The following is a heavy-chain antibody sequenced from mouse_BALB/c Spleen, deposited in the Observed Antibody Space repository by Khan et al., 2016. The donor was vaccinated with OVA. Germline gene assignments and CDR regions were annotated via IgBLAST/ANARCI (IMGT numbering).Heavy chain of an antibody. CDR3: TRRGLCDIFTY. D-gene: IGHD1-1*02. CDR2: IDPSTGYT. CDR1: GYTFTTYW. Sequence: QVQLKQSGAELAKPGASVEMSCKASGYTFTTYWMHWVKQRPGQGLEWIGYIDPSTGYTEYNQKFKDKATLTADKSSSTAYMELSMLTSEESTVCCYTRRGLCDIFTYWGQGTMFTVSA. J-gene: IGHJ3*01. V-gene: IGHV1-7*01.